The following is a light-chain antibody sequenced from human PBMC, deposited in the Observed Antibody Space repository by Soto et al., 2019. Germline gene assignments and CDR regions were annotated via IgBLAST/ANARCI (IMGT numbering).Light chain of an antibody. CDR3: GSWDSSLSAHV. V-gene: IGLV1-51*01. J-gene: IGLJ1*01. CDR2: DDN. Sequence: SVLTQPPSVSAAPGQKVTISCSGSSSNIGGNSVSWYQQLPGTAPKLLIYDDNKRPSGIPDRFSGSKSGTSATLGITGFQTGDEADYYCGSWDSSLSAHVFGTGTRSPS. CDR1: SSNIGGNS.